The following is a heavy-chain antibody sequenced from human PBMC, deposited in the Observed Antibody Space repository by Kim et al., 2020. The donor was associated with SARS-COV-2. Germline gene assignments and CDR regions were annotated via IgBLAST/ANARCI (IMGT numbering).Heavy chain of an antibody. CDR1: GYTFTSYD. CDR2: MNPNSGNT. Sequence: ASVKVSCKASGYTFTSYDINWVRQATGQGLEWMGWMNPNSGNTGYAQKFQGRVTMTRNTSISTAYMELSSLRSEDTAVYYCARGRGDTYETDGDWFDPWGQGTLVTVSS. J-gene: IGHJ5*02. D-gene: IGHD5-18*01. V-gene: IGHV1-8*01. CDR3: ARGRGDTYETDGDWFDP.